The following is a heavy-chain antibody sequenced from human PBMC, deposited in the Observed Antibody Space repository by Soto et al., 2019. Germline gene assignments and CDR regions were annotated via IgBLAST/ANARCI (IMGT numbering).Heavy chain of an antibody. CDR2: ISGSNSHI. V-gene: IGHV3-21*01. D-gene: IGHD4-17*01. CDR1: GFIFSNYG. Sequence: EVQLVESGGGLVKPGGSLRLSCAASGFIFSNYGMNLVRQAPGKGLEWVSSISGSNSHIYYADSVKGRFTISRDNAKDPLYLQMNSLRAEDTAVYYCARDYYGDYPWLDPWGQGSLVTVSS. CDR3: ARDYYGDYPWLDP. J-gene: IGHJ5*02.